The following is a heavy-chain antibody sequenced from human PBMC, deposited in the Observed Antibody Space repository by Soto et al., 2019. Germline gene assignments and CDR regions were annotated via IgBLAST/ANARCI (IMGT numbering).Heavy chain of an antibody. CDR1: GFTFSSYA. V-gene: IGHV3-30-3*01. D-gene: IGHD1-26*01. CDR2: ISYDGSNK. CDR3: AKDEVGAIYYYYYGMDV. J-gene: IGHJ6*02. Sequence: GGSLRLSCAASGFTFSSYAMHWVRQAPGKGLEWVAVISYDGSNKYYADSVKGRFTISRDNSKNTLYLQMNSLRAEDTAVYYCAKDEVGAIYYYYYGMDVWGQGTTVTVSS.